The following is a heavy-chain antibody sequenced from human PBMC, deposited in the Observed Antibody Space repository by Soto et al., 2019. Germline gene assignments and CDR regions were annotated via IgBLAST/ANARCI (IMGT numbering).Heavy chain of an antibody. V-gene: IGHV1-8*01. CDR1: GYTFTSYD. CDR3: ARGLITEYSSSSQRPYYYYYYMDV. D-gene: IGHD6-6*01. CDR2: MNPNSGNT. Sequence: ASVKVSCKASGYTFTSYDINWVRQATGQGLEWMGWMNPNSGNTGYAQKFQGRVTMTRNTSISTAYMELSSLRSEDTAVYYCARGLITEYSSSSQRPYYYYYYMDVWGKGTTVTVSS. J-gene: IGHJ6*03.